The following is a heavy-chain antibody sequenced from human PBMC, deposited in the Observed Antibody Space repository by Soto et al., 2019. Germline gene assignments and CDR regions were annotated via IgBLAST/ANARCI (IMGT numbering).Heavy chain of an antibody. Sequence: SETLSLTCTVSGGSVSSGSHYWSWIRQPPGKGLEWIGYIYYSGSTNYNPSLKSRVTISLDTSKNQFSLKLSSVTAADTAVYYCARDISPPGRSDNWLDPWGQGTLVTVSS. CDR2: IYYSGST. J-gene: IGHJ5*02. CDR3: ARDISPPGRSDNWLDP. CDR1: GGSVSSGSHY. V-gene: IGHV4-61*01. D-gene: IGHD6-13*01.